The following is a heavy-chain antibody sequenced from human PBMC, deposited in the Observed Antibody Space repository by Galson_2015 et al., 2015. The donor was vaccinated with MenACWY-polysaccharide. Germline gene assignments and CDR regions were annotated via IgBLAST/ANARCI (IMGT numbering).Heavy chain of an antibody. Sequence: SLRLSCAASGFSFSAYGMSWVRQAPGRGLEWVSGSGSGGGLYYADSVKGRFTVSRDNSKNTLYLQMNNLRAEDTAVYYCAKVGPRSSGTMGLDYWGQGTLITVSS. CDR1: GFSFSAYG. CDR2: SGSGGGL. J-gene: IGHJ4*02. D-gene: IGHD6-19*01. V-gene: IGHV3-23*01. CDR3: AKVGPRSSGTMGLDY.